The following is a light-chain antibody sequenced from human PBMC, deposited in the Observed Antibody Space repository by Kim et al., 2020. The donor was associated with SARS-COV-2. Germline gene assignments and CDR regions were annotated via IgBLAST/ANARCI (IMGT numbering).Light chain of an antibody. CDR1: QGISSY. CDR2: AAS. V-gene: IGKV1-8*01. Sequence: AIRITQSPSSLSASTGDRVTITCRASQGISSYLAWYQQKPGKAPKLLIYAASTLQSGVPSRFSGSGSGTDFTLTIGCLQSEDFATYYCQQYYSYPRTFGQGTKLEI. CDR3: QQYYSYPRT. J-gene: IGKJ2*01.